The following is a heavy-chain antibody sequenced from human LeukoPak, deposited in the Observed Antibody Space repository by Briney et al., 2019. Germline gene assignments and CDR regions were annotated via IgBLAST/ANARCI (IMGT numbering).Heavy chain of an antibody. CDR2: INHSGST. D-gene: IGHD6-19*01. CDR3: ATRYSSGWYFWFDP. J-gene: IGHJ5*02. CDR1: GGCFSAYY. V-gene: IGHV4-34*01. Sequence: PSETLSLTCAGYGGCFSAYYWSWIRQPPGKGLEWIGEINHSGSTNYNPSLKSRVTISVDTSKNQFSLKLSSVTAADTAVYYCATRYSSGWYFWFDPWGQGTLVTVSS.